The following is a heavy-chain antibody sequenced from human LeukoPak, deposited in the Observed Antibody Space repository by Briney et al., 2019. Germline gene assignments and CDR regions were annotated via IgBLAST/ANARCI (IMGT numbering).Heavy chain of an antibody. J-gene: IGHJ4*02. CDR2: ISSSSSTI. CDR1: GFTFSSYS. V-gene: IGHV3-48*01. Sequence: VGSLRLSCAASGFTFSSYSMNWVRQAPGKGLEWVSYISSSSSTIYYADTLKGRFTISRDKSKSSLYLQMNSLRAEDTAVYYCARLIVVVPAATFDYWGQGTLVTVSS. D-gene: IGHD2-2*01. CDR3: ARLIVVVPAATFDY.